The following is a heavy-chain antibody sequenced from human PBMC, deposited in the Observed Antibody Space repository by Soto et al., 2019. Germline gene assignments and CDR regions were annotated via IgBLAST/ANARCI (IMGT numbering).Heavy chain of an antibody. Sequence: SVKVSCKASGGTFSSYAISWVRQAPGQGLEWMGGIIPIFGTANHAQKFQGRVTITADESTSTAYMELSSLRSEDTAVYYCARDRYNSRPYYYYGMDVWGQGTTVTVS. CDR1: GGTFSSYA. J-gene: IGHJ6*02. V-gene: IGHV1-69*13. D-gene: IGHD1-20*01. CDR2: IIPIFGTA. CDR3: ARDRYNSRPYYYYGMDV.